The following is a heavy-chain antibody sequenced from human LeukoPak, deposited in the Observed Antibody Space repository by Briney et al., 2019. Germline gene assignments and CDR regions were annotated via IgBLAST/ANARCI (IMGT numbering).Heavy chain of an antibody. J-gene: IGHJ4*02. CDR2: ISPDGRNI. CDR3: TSDLNHDSGG. Sequence: GGSLRLSCAASGFTLSDYWMNWVRQAPGKGPVWVSHISPDGRNIAYADSVKGRFTISRDSAKNSLYLQMNSLRVEDTGLYYCTSDLNHDSGGWGQGTLVTVSS. CDR1: GFTLSDYW. V-gene: IGHV3-74*01. D-gene: IGHD3-22*01.